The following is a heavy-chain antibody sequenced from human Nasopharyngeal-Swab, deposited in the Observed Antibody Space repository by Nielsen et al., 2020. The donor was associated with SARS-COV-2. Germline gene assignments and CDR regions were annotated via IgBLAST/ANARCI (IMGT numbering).Heavy chain of an antibody. V-gene: IGHV3-30-3*01. J-gene: IGHJ6*02. CDR1: GFTFSSYA. CDR2: ISYDGSNK. D-gene: IGHD6-25*01. CDR3: ARGGEYYYYGMDV. Sequence: GESLKISCAASGFTFSSYAMHWVRQAPGKGLEWVAVISYDGSNKYYADSVKGRFTISRDNSKNTLYLQMNSLRAEDTAVYYCARGGEYYYYGMDVWGQGTTVTVSS.